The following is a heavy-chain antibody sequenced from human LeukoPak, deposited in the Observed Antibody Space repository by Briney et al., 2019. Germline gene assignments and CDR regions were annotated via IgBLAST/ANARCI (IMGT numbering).Heavy chain of an antibody. Sequence: GGSLRLSCAASGFTVSSNYMSWVRQAPGKGLEWVSVIYSGGSTYYADSVKGRFTISRDNSKNTLYLQMNSLRAEDTAVYYCARASGSDWGIIDYWGQGTLVTVSS. CDR3: ARASGSDWGIIDY. V-gene: IGHV3-66*01. D-gene: IGHD1-26*01. CDR2: IYSGGST. J-gene: IGHJ4*02. CDR1: GFTVSSNY.